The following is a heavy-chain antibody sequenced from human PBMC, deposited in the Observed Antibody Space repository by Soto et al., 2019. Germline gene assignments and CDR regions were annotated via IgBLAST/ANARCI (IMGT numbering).Heavy chain of an antibody. CDR2: ISGSGGST. V-gene: IGHV3-23*01. CDR1: GFTFSSYA. J-gene: IGHJ4*02. D-gene: IGHD4-4*01. CDR3: AKDYSSFDY. Sequence: EVQLLESGGGLVQPGGSLRLSCAASGFTFSSYAMSWVRQAPGKGLEWVSAISGSGGSTYYADSVKGRFTISRDNSTNTLYLQMNSRGAADTAVYYCAKDYSSFDYWGQGTLVTVSS.